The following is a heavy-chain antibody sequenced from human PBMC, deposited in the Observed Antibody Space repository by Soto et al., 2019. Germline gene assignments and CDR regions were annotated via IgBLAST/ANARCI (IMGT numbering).Heavy chain of an antibody. D-gene: IGHD4-17*01. V-gene: IGHV4-30-2*01. CDR1: GGSISSGGYS. J-gene: IGHJ6*02. CDR3: ARARGWTTVTEGASLYYYGMDV. Sequence: QLQLQESGSGLVKPSQTLSLTCAVSGGSISSGGYSWSWIRQPPGKGLEWIGYIYHSGSTYYNPSLKSRVPISVDRSKTQFSLKLSSVTAADTAVYYCARARGWTTVTEGASLYYYGMDVWGQGTTVTVSS. CDR2: IYHSGST.